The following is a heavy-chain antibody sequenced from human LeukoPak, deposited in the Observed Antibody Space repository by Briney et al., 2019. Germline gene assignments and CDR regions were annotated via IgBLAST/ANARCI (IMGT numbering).Heavy chain of an antibody. D-gene: IGHD5-18*01. CDR3: ARSPGALGTAMAYTNYYFDY. J-gene: IGHJ4*02. CDR2: ISSNGGGT. Sequence: GGSLRLSCSVSGFTFSNYPMHWVRQTPGKELEYVSAISSNGGGTYYADSVKGRFIISRDNSKNTLYLQMNSLRAEDTAVYYCARSPGALGTAMAYTNYYFDYWGQGTLVSVSS. V-gene: IGHV3-64*04. CDR1: GFTFSNYP.